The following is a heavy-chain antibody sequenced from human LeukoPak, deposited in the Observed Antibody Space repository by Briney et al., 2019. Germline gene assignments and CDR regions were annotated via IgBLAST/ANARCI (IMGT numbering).Heavy chain of an antibody. D-gene: IGHD6-19*01. CDR2: INPNSGGT. CDR3: ARNSAVAGISLGY. CDR1: GYTFTGYY. V-gene: IGHV1-2*02. Sequence: ASVKVSCKASGYTFTGYYMHWVRQAPGQGLEWMGWINPNSGGTNYAQKFQGGVTMTRDTSISTAYMELSRLRSDDTAVYYCARNSAVAGISLGYWGQGTLVTVSS. J-gene: IGHJ4*02.